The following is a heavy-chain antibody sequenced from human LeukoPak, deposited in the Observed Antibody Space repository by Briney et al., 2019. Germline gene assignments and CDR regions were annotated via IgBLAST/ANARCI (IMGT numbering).Heavy chain of an antibody. Sequence: GGSLRLSCAASEFTFSSYWMSWVRQAPGKGLEWVSYISSSGSTIYYADSVKGRFTISRDNAKNSLYLQMNSLRAEDTAVYYCARVLTWAYYFDYWGQGTLVTVSS. J-gene: IGHJ4*02. CDR1: EFTFSSYW. CDR2: ISSSGSTI. D-gene: IGHD3-16*01. CDR3: ARVLTWAYYFDY. V-gene: IGHV3-48*04.